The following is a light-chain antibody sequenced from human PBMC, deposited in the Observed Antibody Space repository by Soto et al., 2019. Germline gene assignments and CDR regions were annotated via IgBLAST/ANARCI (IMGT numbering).Light chain of an antibody. J-gene: IGLJ7*01. V-gene: IGLV2-23*02. CDR1: SSDVGGYNL. CDR3: CSYAGTSTHTV. CDR2: EVS. Sequence: QSALTQPASVSGSPGQSITISCTGTSSDVGGYNLVSWYQQHPGKAPKLMISEVSKRPSGISDRFSGSKSGSTASLTIYGLQAEDEADYYCCSYAGTSTHTVFGGGTQLTVL.